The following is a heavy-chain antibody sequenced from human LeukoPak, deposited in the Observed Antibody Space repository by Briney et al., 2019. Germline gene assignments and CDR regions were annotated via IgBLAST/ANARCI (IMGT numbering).Heavy chain of an antibody. D-gene: IGHD4-17*01. CDR2: INPSGGST. Sequence: ASVKVSCKASVSTFTSYYMHWVRQSPGQGLEWMGIINPSGGSTSYAQKFQGRVTMTRDTSTSTVYMELSSLRSEDTAVYYCARAAPYGDYRFHWGQGTLVTVSS. CDR1: VSTFTSYY. V-gene: IGHV1-46*01. J-gene: IGHJ4*02. CDR3: ARAAPYGDYRFH.